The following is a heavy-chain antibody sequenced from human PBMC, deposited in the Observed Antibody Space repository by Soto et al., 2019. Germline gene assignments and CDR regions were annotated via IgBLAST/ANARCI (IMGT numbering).Heavy chain of an antibody. V-gene: IGHV1-46*01. CDR2: INGYNGNT. Sequence: ASVKVSCKASGYTFTSYYMHWVRQAPGQGLEWMGIINGYNGNTRYAQKLQGRVTMTTDTSTSTAYMELRSLRSDDTAVYYCARMGDVPYYYYGMDVWGQGTTVTVSS. D-gene: IGHD3-16*01. J-gene: IGHJ6*02. CDR1: GYTFTSYY. CDR3: ARMGDVPYYYYGMDV.